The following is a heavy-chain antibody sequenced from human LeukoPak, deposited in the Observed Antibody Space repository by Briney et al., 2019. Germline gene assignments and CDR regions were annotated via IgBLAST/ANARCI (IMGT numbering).Heavy chain of an antibody. V-gene: IGHV3-66*01. CDR2: IYSGGTT. J-gene: IGHJ4*02. D-gene: IGHD4-23*01. Sequence: PGGSLRLSCAASGFTVSSNYMSWVRQAPGKGLEWVSVIYSGGTTYYADSVKGRFTISRDNSKNTLYLQMNSLSAEDTAVYYCAVVGNPPNDYWDQGTLVTVSS. CDR3: AVVGNPPNDY. CDR1: GFTVSSNY.